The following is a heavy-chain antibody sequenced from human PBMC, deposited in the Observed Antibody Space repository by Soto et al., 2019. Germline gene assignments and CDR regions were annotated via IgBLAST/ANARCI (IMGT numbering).Heavy chain of an antibody. J-gene: IGHJ6*02. V-gene: IGHV4-4*02. CDR3: ARVELLWFGELLTYYYYGMDV. CDR1: GGSISSSNW. Sequence: SETLSLTCAVSGGSISSSNWWSWVRQPPGKGLEWIGEIYHSGSTNYNPSLKSRVTISVDKSKNQFSLKLSSVTAADTAVYYCARVELLWFGELLTYYYYGMDVWGQGTTVTVSS. D-gene: IGHD3-10*01. CDR2: IYHSGST.